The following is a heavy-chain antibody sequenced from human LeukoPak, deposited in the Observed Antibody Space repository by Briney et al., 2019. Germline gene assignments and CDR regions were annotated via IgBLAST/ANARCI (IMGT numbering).Heavy chain of an antibody. V-gene: IGHV3-7*03. CDR3: VRGPHIAATSY. D-gene: IGHD6-25*01. CDR2: IKQDGSEK. J-gene: IGHJ4*02. CDR1: GFTFSSYS. Sequence: GGSLRLSCAASGFTFSSYSMNWVRQAPGKGLEWVANIKQDGSEKQYVDSVKGRFAISRDNAKKSLYLQINTLRAEDTAVYYCVRGPHIAATSYWGQGTLVTVSS.